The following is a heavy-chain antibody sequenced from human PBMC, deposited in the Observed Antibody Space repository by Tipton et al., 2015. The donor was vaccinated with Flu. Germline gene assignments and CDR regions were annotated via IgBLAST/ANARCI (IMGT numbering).Heavy chain of an antibody. J-gene: IGHJ4*02. CDR3: ARQDCSSSTCYIDY. CDR1: GHSFISYW. CDR2: IYPADADT. V-gene: IGHV5-51*01. D-gene: IGHD2-2*02. Sequence: QSGPEVKKPGESLKISCKASGHSFISYWVAWVRQMPGKGLEWMGNIYPADADTTYSPSFQGRVTISADKSSSTAYLQWSSLKASDTAMYYCARQDCSSSTCYIDYWGQGTLVTVSS.